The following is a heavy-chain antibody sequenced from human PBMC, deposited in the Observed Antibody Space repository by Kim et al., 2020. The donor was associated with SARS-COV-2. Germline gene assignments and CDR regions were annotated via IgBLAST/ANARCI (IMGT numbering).Heavy chain of an antibody. CDR3: ARQTEAGSYYYYFFDY. J-gene: IGHJ4*02. V-gene: IGHV4-39*01. Sequence: PPLKRRVPSSVDTSKNQFSLKLSSVTAADTAVYYCARQTEAGSYYYYFFDYWGQGTLVTVSS. D-gene: IGHD1-26*01.